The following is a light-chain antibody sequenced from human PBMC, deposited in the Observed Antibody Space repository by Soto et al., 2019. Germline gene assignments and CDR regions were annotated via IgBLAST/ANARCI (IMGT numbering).Light chain of an antibody. CDR3: QQYHTYST. Sequence: DIQMPQSPSTLSASVGDRVTITCRASQSIGNWLAWYQQKPGKAPKLLIYDASSLESGVPSRFSGSGSGTEFTLTISSLQPDDFATYYCQQYHTYSTFGQGTNLEIK. J-gene: IGKJ2*01. V-gene: IGKV1-5*01. CDR1: QSIGNW. CDR2: DAS.